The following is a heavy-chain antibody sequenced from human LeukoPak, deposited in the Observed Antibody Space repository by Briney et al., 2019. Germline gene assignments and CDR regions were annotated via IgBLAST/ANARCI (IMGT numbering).Heavy chain of an antibody. CDR2: IYTSGST. CDR3: ARQVDDSSGYYFDY. Sequence: SETLSLTCTVSGGSISSYYWSWIRQPAGKGLEWIGRIYTSGSTNYNPSLKSRVTISVDTSKNQFSLKLSSVTAADTAVYYCARQVDDSSGYYFDYWGQGTLVTVSS. V-gene: IGHV4-4*07. D-gene: IGHD3-22*01. J-gene: IGHJ4*02. CDR1: GGSISSYY.